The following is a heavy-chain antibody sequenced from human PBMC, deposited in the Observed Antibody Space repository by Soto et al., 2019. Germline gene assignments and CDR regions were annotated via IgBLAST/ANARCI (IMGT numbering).Heavy chain of an antibody. D-gene: IGHD1-26*01. CDR2: IYYSGST. CDR3: ARANSGGYYYYYYYMDV. J-gene: IGHJ6*03. CDR1: GGSISSYY. Sequence: QVQLQESGPGLVKPSETLSLTCTVSGGSISSYYWSWIRQPPGKGLEWIGYIYYSGSTNYNPSLKSRVTISVDTSKNQFSLKLSSVTAADTAVYYCARANSGGYYYYYYYMDVWGKGTTVTVSS. V-gene: IGHV4-59*01.